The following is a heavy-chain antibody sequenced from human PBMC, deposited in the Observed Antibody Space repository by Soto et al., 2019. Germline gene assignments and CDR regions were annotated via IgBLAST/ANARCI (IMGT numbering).Heavy chain of an antibody. CDR3: ARDAWLALVVAATRGFFDY. Sequence: GGSLRLSCAASGFTFSSYAMHWVRQAPGKGLEWVAVISYDGSNKYYADSVKGRFTTSRDKSNNTLYLQMNSLRAEDTAVYYCARDAWLALVVAATRGFFDYWGQGTLVTVSS. J-gene: IGHJ4*02. CDR1: GFTFSSYA. V-gene: IGHV3-30-3*01. D-gene: IGHD2-15*01. CDR2: ISYDGSNK.